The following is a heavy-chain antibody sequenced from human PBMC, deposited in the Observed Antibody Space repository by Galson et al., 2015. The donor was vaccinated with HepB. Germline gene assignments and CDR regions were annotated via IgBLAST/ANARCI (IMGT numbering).Heavy chain of an antibody. CDR3: AREFVAVAGRNSDSFDI. V-gene: IGHV3-74*01. D-gene: IGHD6-19*01. Sequence: SLRLSCAASGSTFSSYWMHWVRQVPGKGLVWVSRINSDGTYVNYADSGQGRFTISRDNAKNTLTLRMDSLRVEDTAVYYCAREFVAVAGRNSDSFDIWGQGTLVTVSS. J-gene: IGHJ3*02. CDR2: INSDGTYV. CDR1: GSTFSSYW.